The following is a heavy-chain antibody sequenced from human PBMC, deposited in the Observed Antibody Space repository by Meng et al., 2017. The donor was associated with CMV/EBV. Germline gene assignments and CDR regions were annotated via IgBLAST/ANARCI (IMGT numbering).Heavy chain of an antibody. CDR1: GFTFSSYE. J-gene: IGHJ6*02. V-gene: IGHV3-48*03. D-gene: IGHD6-13*01. Sequence: GESLKISCAASGFTFSSYEMNWVRQAPGKGLEWVSYISSSGSTIYYADSVKGRFTIYRDNAKNSLYLQMNSLRAEDTAVYYCASRIAALYYYYGMDVWGQGTTVTVSS. CDR3: ASRIAALYYYYGMDV. CDR2: ISSSGSTI.